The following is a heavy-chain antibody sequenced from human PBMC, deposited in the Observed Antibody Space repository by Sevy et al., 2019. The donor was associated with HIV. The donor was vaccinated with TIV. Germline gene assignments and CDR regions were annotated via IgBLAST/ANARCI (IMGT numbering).Heavy chain of an antibody. V-gene: IGHV2-5*02. D-gene: IGHD3-10*01. CDR2: IYWDDDK. CDR3: PHSDYYYGSGSFYRRGGLFAP. J-gene: IGHJ5*02. Sequence: SGPTLVKPTQTLTLTCTFSGFSLTTNGVGVGWIRQPPGKALEWLALIYWDDDKRYRPSLKKRLTIPKDTSKNQVVLTLTDMDPVDTATYYCPHSDYYYGSGSFYRRGGLFAPWGQGTLVTVSS. CDR1: GFSLTTNGVG.